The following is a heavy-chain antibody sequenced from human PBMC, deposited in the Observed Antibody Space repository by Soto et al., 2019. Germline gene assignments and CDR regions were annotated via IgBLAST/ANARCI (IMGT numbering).Heavy chain of an antibody. CDR3: AMATYYSDSSGYYGDYFDY. CDR1: GGSISSYY. V-gene: IGHV4-59*01. J-gene: IGHJ4*02. Sequence: SETLSRTCPASGGSISSYYWSWIRQPPGKGLELIGYIYSSGSTNYNSSLKSRVTISVETSKNQLSLKLSSVTAADTAVYYCAMATYYSDSSGYYGDYFDYWGQGTLVTV. D-gene: IGHD3-22*01. CDR2: IYSSGST.